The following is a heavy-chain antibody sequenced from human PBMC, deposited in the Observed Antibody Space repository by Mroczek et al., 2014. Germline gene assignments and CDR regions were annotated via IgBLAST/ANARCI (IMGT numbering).Heavy chain of an antibody. CDR3: ARHPPWPRFGEFEG. V-gene: IGHV4-39*01. J-gene: IGHJ4*02. D-gene: IGHD3-10*01. Sequence: QVQLQESGPGLVKPSETLSLTCTVSGGSISSSSYYWGWIRQPPGKGLEWIGSIYYSGSTYYNPSLKSRVTISVDTSKNQFSLKLSSVTAADTAVYYCARHPPWPRFGEFEGWGQGTLVTVSS. CDR1: GGSISSSSYY. CDR2: IYYSGST.